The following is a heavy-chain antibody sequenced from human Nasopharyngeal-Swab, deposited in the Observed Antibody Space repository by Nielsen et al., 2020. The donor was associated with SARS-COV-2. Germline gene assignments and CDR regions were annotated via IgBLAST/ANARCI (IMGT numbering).Heavy chain of an antibody. CDR2: ISSGGNTT. Sequence: WIRQPPGKGLEWVSYISSGGNTTHYADSVKGRFTISRDNAKNSLYLQMNSLRVEDTAVYYCARDGVTTVPTGEDYWGQGTLVTVSS. CDR3: ARDGVTTVPTGEDY. V-gene: IGHV3-48*03. J-gene: IGHJ4*02. D-gene: IGHD4-17*01.